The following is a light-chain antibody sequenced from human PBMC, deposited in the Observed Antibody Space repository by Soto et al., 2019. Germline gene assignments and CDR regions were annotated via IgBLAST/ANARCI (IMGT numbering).Light chain of an antibody. V-gene: IGKV3-11*01. J-gene: IGKJ5*01. CDR1: QSVSNY. Sequence: EIVLTQSPATMSLSPGERATLSCRASQSVSNYLAWYQLKPGQAPRLLISDASNRATGIPVRFSGSGSGTDFTLTISSLEAEDSAVYYCQQRSNWPSITFGQGTRLESK. CDR3: QQRSNWPSIT. CDR2: DAS.